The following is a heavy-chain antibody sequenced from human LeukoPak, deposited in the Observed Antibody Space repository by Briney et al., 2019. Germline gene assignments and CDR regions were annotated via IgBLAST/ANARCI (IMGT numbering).Heavy chain of an antibody. D-gene: IGHD3-10*01. CDR1: GFTFSNDW. CDR3: ARDSGGESDY. CDR2: INQDESKK. J-gene: IGHJ4*02. Sequence: GGSLRLSCAASGFTFSNDWMCWVRQAPGKGLEWVANINQDESKKYYADSVKGRFTISRDNAKNSLYLQMSSLTAEDTAIYYCARDSGGESDYWGQGTLVTVSS. V-gene: IGHV3-7*01.